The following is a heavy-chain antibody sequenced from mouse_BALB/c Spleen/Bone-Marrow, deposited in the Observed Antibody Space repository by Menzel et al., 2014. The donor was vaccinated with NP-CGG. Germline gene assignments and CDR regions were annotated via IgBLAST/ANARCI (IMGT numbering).Heavy chain of an antibody. CDR2: IDPANGIT. J-gene: IGHJ3*01. CDR1: GFNIKDTF. V-gene: IGHV14-3*02. Sequence: EVKVVESGAELVKPGASVKLSCTASGFNIKDTFMHWVKQRPEQGLEWIGRIDPANGITKYDPKFQGKATITADTSSNTAYLQLSSLTSEDTAVYYCAAYYYGRGGFAYWGQGTLVTVSA. D-gene: IGHD1-1*01. CDR3: AAYYYGRGGFAY.